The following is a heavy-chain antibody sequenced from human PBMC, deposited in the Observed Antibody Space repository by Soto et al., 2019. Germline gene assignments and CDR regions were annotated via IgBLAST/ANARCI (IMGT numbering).Heavy chain of an antibody. D-gene: IGHD1-1*01. Sequence: QVTLKESGPVLVKPTETLTLTCTVSGFSLSNARMGVSWIRQPPGKALEWLAHIFSNDEKSCSTSLKSRLTISKDTSKSQVVLTMTNMDPVDTATYYCAHTTIKGAIDYWGQGTLVTVSS. CDR3: AHTTIKGAIDY. CDR2: IFSNDEK. J-gene: IGHJ4*02. V-gene: IGHV2-26*01. CDR1: GFSLSNARMG.